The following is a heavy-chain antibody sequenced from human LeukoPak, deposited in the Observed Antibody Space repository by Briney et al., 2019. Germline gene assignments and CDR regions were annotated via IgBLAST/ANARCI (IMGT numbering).Heavy chain of an antibody. CDR1: GYTFTSYG. D-gene: IGHD6-19*01. CDR2: ISAYNGNT. J-gene: IGHJ6*03. Sequence: ASVTVSCTASGYTFTSYGISWVRQAPGQGLEWMGWISAYNGNTNYAQKLQGRVTMTTDTSTSTAYMELRSLRSDDTAVYYCARARGVTVAGYYYYYMDVWGKGTTVTVSS. V-gene: IGHV1-18*01. CDR3: ARARGVTVAGYYYYYMDV.